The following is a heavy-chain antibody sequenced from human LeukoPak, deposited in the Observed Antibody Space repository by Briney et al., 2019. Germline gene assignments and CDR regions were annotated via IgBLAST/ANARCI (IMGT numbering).Heavy chain of an antibody. D-gene: IGHD4-17*01. J-gene: IGHJ2*01. Sequence: PSETLSLTCAVYGGSFSGYYWSWIRQPPGKGLEWIGEINHSGSTNYNPSLKSRVTISVDTSKNQFSLKLSSVTAADTAVYYCARRSVTDWYFDLWGRGTLVTVSS. V-gene: IGHV4-34*01. CDR3: ARRSVTDWYFDL. CDR2: INHSGST. CDR1: GGSFSGYY.